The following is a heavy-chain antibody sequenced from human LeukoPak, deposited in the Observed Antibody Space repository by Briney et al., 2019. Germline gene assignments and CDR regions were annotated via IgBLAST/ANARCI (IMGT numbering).Heavy chain of an antibody. D-gene: IGHD3-16*02. CDR2: IYHSGST. V-gene: IGHV4-39*01. CDR3: ARRDIVQGGFDY. CDR1: GDTVNTGRYY. Sequence: SETLSLTCPVSGDTVNTGRYYWGWIRQPPGKGLEWIGSIYHSGSTYYEPSLRSRVTISIDTSRNQFSLNLTSVTTADTALYFCARRDIVQGGFDYWGQGTLVTVSS. J-gene: IGHJ4*02.